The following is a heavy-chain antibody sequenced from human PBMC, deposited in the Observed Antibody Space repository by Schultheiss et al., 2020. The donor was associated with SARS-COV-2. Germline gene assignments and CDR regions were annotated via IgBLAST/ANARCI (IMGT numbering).Heavy chain of an antibody. V-gene: IGHV3-23*01. D-gene: IGHD3-9*01. CDR1: GFTFSSYS. Sequence: GGSLRLSCVASGFTFSSYSMNWVRQAPGKGLEWVSVISGYGGGTYYTDSVKGRFTISRDNSKNTLYLQMSSLRAEDTAVYYCAKLLRYFDWDPLDYWGQGTLVTVSS. J-gene: IGHJ4*02. CDR3: AKLLRYFDWDPLDY. CDR2: ISGYGGGT.